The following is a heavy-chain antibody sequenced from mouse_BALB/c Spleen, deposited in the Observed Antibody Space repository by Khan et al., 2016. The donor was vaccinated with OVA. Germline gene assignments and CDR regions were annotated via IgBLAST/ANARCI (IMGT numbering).Heavy chain of an antibody. Sequence: EVELVESGGDLVKPGGSLKLSCAASGFTFSTYGMSWVRQAPDKRLEWVATVSTGGSYTYYPDSVKGRFTISRDNAKTTLYLQMSGLRSEDTAMLWCTRLAYYEVSERFTYWGQGTRSLSLQ. CDR2: VSTGGSYT. J-gene: IGHJ3*01. D-gene: IGHD1-1*01. V-gene: IGHV5-6*01. CDR1: GFTFSTYG. CDR3: TRLAYYEVSERFTY.